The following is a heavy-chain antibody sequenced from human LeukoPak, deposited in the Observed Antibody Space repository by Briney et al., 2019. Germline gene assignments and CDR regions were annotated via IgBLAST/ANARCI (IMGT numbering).Heavy chain of an antibody. J-gene: IGHJ4*02. CDR2: IYYSGTT. D-gene: IGHD6-6*01. Sequence: PSETLPLTCTVSGGSISSTIYHWGWIRQPPGKGLEWIGSIYYSGTTYYNPSLKSRVTISVDTSRNHFSLRLNSVTAADTAMYHCAREIASSVEFWGQGSLVTVSS. CDR1: GGSISSTIYH. V-gene: IGHV4-39*02. CDR3: AREIASSVEF.